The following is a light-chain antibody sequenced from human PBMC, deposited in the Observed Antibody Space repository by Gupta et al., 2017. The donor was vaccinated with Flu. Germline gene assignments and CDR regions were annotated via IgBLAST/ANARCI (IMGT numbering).Light chain of an antibody. J-gene: IGLJ2*01. CDR1: SCNIGAGYD. CDR2: GNS. Sequence: TISCTGSSCNIGAGYDVHWYQQLPGTAPKLLIYGNSNRPSGVPDRFSGSKSGTSASLAITGLQAEDEADYYCQSYDSSLSGPVVFGGGTKLTVL. CDR3: QSYDSSLSGPVV. V-gene: IGLV1-40*01.